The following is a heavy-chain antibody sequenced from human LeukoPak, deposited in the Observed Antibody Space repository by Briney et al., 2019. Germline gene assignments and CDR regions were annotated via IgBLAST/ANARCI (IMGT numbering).Heavy chain of an antibody. CDR2: IYYSGST. Sequence: SETLSLTCTVSCGSISSYYWSWIRQPPGKGLEWIGYIYYSGSTNYNPSLNSRVTISVDTSKNQFSLKLSSVTAADTAVYYCARAQWGIAAAGYDYWGQGTLVTVSS. D-gene: IGHD6-13*01. V-gene: IGHV4-59*01. J-gene: IGHJ4*02. CDR3: ARAQWGIAAAGYDY. CDR1: CGSISSYY.